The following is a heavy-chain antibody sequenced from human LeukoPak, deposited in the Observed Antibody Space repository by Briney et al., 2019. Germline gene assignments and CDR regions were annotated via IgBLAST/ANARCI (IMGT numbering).Heavy chain of an antibody. CDR1: GFTVSSNY. CDR2: IYSGGST. CDR3: ARTRLQAAGAVDY. J-gene: IGHJ4*02. D-gene: IGHD6-13*01. Sequence: GGSLRLSCAASGFTVSSNYMSWVRQAPGKGLEWVSVIYSGGSTYYADSVKGRFTISRDNSKNTLYLQMNSLRAEDTAVYYCARTRLQAAGAVDYWGQGTLVTVSS. V-gene: IGHV3-53*01.